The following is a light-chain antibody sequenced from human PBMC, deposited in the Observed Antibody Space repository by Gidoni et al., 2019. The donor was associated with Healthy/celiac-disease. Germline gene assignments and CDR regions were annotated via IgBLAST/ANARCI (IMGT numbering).Light chain of an antibody. CDR1: QSISSY. V-gene: IGKV1-39*01. J-gene: IGKJ1*01. CDR3: QQCYSTPPLT. Sequence: PSSLSAAVGDRVTITCRASQSISSYLNWYQQKPGKAPKLLIYAASSLQSGVPSRVLGSGSGTDFTLTIISLQPEDFATYYCQQCYSTPPLTFGQGTKVEIK. CDR2: AAS.